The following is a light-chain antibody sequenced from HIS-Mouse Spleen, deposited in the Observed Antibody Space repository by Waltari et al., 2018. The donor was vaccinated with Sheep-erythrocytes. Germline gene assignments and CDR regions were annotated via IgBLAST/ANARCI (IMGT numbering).Light chain of an antibody. CDR1: ALPKKY. Sequence: PGQTARITCSGDALPKKYAYWYQQKSGQAPVLVIYEDSKRPTGIPEGFSGSSSGTMATLTISGGQVEDEADYYCYSTDSSGNHFVFGTGTKVTVL. V-gene: IGLV3-10*01. J-gene: IGLJ1*01. CDR2: EDS. CDR3: YSTDSSGNHFV.